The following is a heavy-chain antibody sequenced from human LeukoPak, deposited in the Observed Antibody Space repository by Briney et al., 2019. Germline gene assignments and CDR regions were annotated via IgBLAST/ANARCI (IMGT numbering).Heavy chain of an antibody. V-gene: IGHV4-34*01. CDR2: INHSGST. D-gene: IGHD6-19*01. J-gene: IGHJ4*02. Sequence: SETLSLTCAVYGGSFSGYYWSWIRQPPGKGLEWIGEINHSGSTNYSPSLKSRVTISVDTSKNQFSLKLSSVTAADTAVYYCARGRKQWRKLYYFDYWGQGTLVTVSS. CDR1: GGSFSGYY. CDR3: ARGRKQWRKLYYFDY.